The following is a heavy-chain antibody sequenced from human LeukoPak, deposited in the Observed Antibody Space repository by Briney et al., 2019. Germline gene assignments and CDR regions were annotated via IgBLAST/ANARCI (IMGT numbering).Heavy chain of an antibody. Sequence: PSETLSLTCTVSGGSIGSTSYYWGWIRQPPGKGLEWIGTINYSGSTYYNPSLKGRVTISVDTSKNQISLRLNSVTAADTAMYYCARHGDLLSPFQTWGQGTLVTVSS. CDR1: GGSIGSTSYY. CDR3: ARHGDLLSPFQT. J-gene: IGHJ5*02. V-gene: IGHV4-39*01. D-gene: IGHD2-21*02. CDR2: INYSGST.